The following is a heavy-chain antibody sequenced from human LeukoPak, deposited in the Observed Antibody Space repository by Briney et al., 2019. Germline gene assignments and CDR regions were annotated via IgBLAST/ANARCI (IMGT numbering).Heavy chain of an antibody. V-gene: IGHV4-34*01. CDR2: INNSGSI. J-gene: IGHJ4*02. Sequence: SETLSLTCAVYGGSFSGYYRTWIRQPPGKGLEWIGEINNSGSINYNPSLKSRVTISLDTSKNQFSLILSSVTAADTAVYYCARGYGSGSYYNYWGQGTLVTVSS. CDR1: GGSFSGYY. CDR3: ARGYGSGSYYNY. D-gene: IGHD3-10*01.